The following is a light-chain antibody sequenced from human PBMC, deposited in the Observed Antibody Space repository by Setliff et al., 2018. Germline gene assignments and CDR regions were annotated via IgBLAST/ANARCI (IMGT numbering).Light chain of an antibody. CDR3: SSYTGSNSHV. CDR1: SSDVGGYNH. Sequence: QSALTQPASVSGSPGQSITISCTGSSSDVGGYNHVSWYQQHPSKAPKLMIYDVGKRPSGVSNRFSGSKSGNTASLTISGPQAEDEADYYCSSYTGSNSHVFGTGTKVTVL. CDR2: DVG. J-gene: IGLJ1*01. V-gene: IGLV2-14*01.